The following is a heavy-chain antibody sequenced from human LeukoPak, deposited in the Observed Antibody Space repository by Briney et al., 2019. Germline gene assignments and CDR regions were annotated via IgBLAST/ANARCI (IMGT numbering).Heavy chain of an antibody. CDR3: ARVRGSGWYFDY. V-gene: IGHV3-48*02. D-gene: IGHD6-19*01. CDR1: GFTFSSHA. CDR2: ITSSGSTI. J-gene: IGHJ4*02. Sequence: GGSLRLSCVGSGFTFSSHAMSWVRQAPGKGLEWVSYITSSGSTIYYADSVKGRFTISRDNAKNSLYLQMNSLRDEDTAMYYCARVRGSGWYFDYWGQGTLVAVSS.